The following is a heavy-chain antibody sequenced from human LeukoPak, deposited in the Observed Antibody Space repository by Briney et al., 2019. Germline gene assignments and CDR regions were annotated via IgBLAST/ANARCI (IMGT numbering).Heavy chain of an antibody. D-gene: IGHD3-3*01. V-gene: IGHV1-18*01. CDR2: ISAYNGNT. J-gene: IGHJ5*02. CDR3: ARVLRFLEWFNWFDP. Sequence: ASVKVSCKASGYTFTSYGISWVRQAPGQGFEWMGWISAYNGNTNYAQKLQGRVTMTTDTSTSTAYMELRSLRSDDTAVYYCARVLRFLEWFNWFDPWGQGTLVTVSS. CDR1: GYTFTSYG.